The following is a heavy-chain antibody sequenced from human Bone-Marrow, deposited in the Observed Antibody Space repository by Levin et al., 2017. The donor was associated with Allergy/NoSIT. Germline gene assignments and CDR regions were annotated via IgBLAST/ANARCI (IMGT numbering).Heavy chain of an antibody. CDR3: ARGGAYLTNGFAH. J-gene: IGHJ4*02. CDR1: GFTLNDYE. V-gene: IGHV3-48*03. CDR2: IRGSHSDI. D-gene: IGHD4-11*01. Sequence: GESLKISCAASGFTLNDYELNWVRQAPGKGLEWIAYIRGSHSDIYYADSVKGRFTISSDNAKSSLYLQMNNVRADDTAVYFCARGGAYLTNGFAHWGQGTLVSVSS.